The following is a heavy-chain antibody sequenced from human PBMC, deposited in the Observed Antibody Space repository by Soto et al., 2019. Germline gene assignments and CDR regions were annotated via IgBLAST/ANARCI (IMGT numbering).Heavy chain of an antibody. CDR3: ARHEPFYYYYYGMDV. V-gene: IGHV5-51*01. Sequence: GESLKISCKASGYSFTTYWIAWVRQMPGKGLEWMGIINPGDSDIRYSPSFQGQVTISADNSISTAYLQWSSLKASDTAMYYCARHEPFYYYYYGMDVWGQGTAVTVSS. CDR2: INPGDSDI. CDR1: GYSFTTYW. J-gene: IGHJ6*02.